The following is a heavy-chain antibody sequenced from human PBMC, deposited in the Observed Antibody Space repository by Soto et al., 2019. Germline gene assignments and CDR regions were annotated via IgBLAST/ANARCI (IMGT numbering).Heavy chain of an antibody. CDR3: ARGLSYYDSSGYWGY. Sequence: EVQLVESGGVLVQPGGSLRLSCAASGFTFSSYSMNWVRQAPGKGLEWVSYISSSSSTIYYGDSVKGRFTISRDNAKNSLSLQMNSLGDEDMAVYYCARGLSYYDSSGYWGYWGQGTLVTVSS. J-gene: IGHJ4*02. V-gene: IGHV3-48*02. CDR1: GFTFSSYS. D-gene: IGHD3-22*01. CDR2: ISSSSSTI.